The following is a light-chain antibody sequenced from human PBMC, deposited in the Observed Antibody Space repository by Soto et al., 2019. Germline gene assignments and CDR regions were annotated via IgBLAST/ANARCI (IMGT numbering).Light chain of an antibody. V-gene: IGLV8-61*01. Sequence: QTVVTQEPSFSVSPGGTVTLTCGLSSGSVSTSYYPSRYQQTPGQAPRTLIYSTNTRSSGVPDRFSGSILGNKAALTITGAQADDESDYYCVLYMGSGLRVFGGGTKLTVL. CDR1: SGSVSTSYY. CDR2: STN. CDR3: VLYMGSGLRV. J-gene: IGLJ3*02.